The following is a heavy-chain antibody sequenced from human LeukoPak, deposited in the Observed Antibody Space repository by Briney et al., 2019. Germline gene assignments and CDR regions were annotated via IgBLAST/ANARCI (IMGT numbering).Heavy chain of an antibody. J-gene: IGHJ5*02. V-gene: IGHV1-69*13. CDR3: ARVAMGRGVAYLGFDP. CDR1: GGTFSSYA. Sequence: SVKVSCTASGGTFSSYAISWVRQAPGQGLEWMGGIIPIFGTANYAQKFQGRVTITADESTSTAYMELSSLRSEDTAVYYCARVAMGRGVAYLGFDPWGQGTLVTVSS. D-gene: IGHD3-10*01. CDR2: IIPIFGTA.